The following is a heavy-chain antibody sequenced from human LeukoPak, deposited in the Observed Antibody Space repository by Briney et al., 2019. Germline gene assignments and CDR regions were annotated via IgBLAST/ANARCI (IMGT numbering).Heavy chain of an antibody. CDR1: GPTFDGSW. D-gene: IGHD1-1*01. V-gene: IGHV3-7*01. CDR2: MDPSGSQK. J-gene: IGHJ4*02. CDR3: AIWTSGNY. Sequence: GGSLRLSCAASGPTFDGSWMNWVRQATGKGLEWVANMDPSGSQKRYVDSVKGRFSISKDNPGTSLYLEMYSLRAVDTAIYYCAIWTSGNYWGQGTLVTVSS.